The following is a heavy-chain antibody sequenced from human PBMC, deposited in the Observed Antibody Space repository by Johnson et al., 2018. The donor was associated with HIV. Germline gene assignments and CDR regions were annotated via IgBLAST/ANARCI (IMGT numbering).Heavy chain of an antibody. J-gene: IGHJ3*02. V-gene: IGHV3-9*01. D-gene: IGHD3-3*02. Sequence: KGRFTISRDNAKNSLYLQMNSLRPEDTALYYCARELSHDAFDIWGQGTMVTVSS. CDR3: ARELSHDAFDI.